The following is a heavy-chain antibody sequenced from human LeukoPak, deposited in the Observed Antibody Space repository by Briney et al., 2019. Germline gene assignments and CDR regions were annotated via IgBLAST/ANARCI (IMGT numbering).Heavy chain of an antibody. CDR3: ARFSYCSGGSCYERSDY. J-gene: IGHJ4*02. Sequence: ASVKLSCKASGYTFTGYYVHWVRQAPGQGLEWMGRINPNSGGTNYAQKFQGRVTMTRDTSISTAYMELSRLRSDDTAVYYCARFSYCSGGSCYERSDYWGQGTLVTVSS. CDR1: GYTFTGYY. D-gene: IGHD2-15*01. V-gene: IGHV1-2*06. CDR2: INPNSGGT.